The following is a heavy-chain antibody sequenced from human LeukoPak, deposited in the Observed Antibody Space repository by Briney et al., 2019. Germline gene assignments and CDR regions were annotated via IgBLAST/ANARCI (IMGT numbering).Heavy chain of an antibody. CDR3: TTESDTAMVVDY. CDR1: GFTSSNAW. Sequence: GGSLRLSCAASGFTSSNAWMSWVRQAPGKGLEWVGRIKSKTDGGTTDYAAPVKGRFIISRDDSKNMLYLQMNSLKTEDTAVYYCTTESDTAMVVDYWGQGTLVTVSS. CDR2: IKSKTDGGTT. D-gene: IGHD5-18*01. V-gene: IGHV3-15*01. J-gene: IGHJ4*02.